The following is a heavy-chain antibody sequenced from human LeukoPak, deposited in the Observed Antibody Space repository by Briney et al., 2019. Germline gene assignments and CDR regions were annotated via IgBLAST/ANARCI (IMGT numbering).Heavy chain of an antibody. CDR1: GFTFSSYE. CDR2: ISSSGSTI. D-gene: IGHD4-17*01. V-gene: IGHV3-48*03. CDR3: ARAVDYGDDFDY. J-gene: IGHJ4*02. Sequence: GGSLRLSCAASGFTFSSYEMNWVRQAPGKGLEWVSYISSSGSTIYYADSVKGRFTISRDNAKNSLYPQMNSLRAEDTAVYYCARAVDYGDDFDYWGQGTLVTVSS.